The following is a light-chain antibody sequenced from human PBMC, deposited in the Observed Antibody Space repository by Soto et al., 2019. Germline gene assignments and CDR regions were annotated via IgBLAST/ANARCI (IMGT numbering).Light chain of an antibody. CDR2: EVS. J-gene: IGLJ1*01. CDR1: SSDVGGYNY. CDR3: SSYTSSSTLYG. Sequence: QSVLTQPASVSGSPGQSSTISCTGTSSDVGGYNYVSWYQQHPGKAPKLMIFEVSSRPSGVSYRFSGSKSGNTASLTISWLQAEDEADYYCSSYTSSSTLYGFGSGTKLTVL. V-gene: IGLV2-14*01.